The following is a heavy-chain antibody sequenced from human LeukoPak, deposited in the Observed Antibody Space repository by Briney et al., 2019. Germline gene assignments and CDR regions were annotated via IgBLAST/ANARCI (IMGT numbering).Heavy chain of an antibody. CDR1: GYTFTSYG. Sequence: ASVKVSCKASGYTFTSYGISWVRQAPGQGLEWMGWISAYNGNTNYAQKLQSRVTMTTDTSTSTAYMELRSLRSDDTAVYYCARDRLVSSGSYPAPFDYWGQGTLVTVSS. D-gene: IGHD1-26*01. V-gene: IGHV1-18*01. J-gene: IGHJ4*02. CDR3: ARDRLVSSGSYPAPFDY. CDR2: ISAYNGNT.